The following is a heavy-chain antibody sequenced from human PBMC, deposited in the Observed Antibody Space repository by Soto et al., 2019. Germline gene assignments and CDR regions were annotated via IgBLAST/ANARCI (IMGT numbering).Heavy chain of an antibody. V-gene: IGHV1-18*04. CDR1: GYTFTNHG. J-gene: IGHJ4*02. CDR3: ARDFYPLAYYFDY. CDR2: FSGYNANT. Sequence: QVQLVQSGPEVKKPGASVKVSCKASGYTFTNHGISWVRQAPGQGLKWGGWFSGYNANTKYAQKSQGRVTMSTDTYTNTAYMELRSLRSDDTDVYYCARDFYPLAYYFDYGGQGTLVTVSS.